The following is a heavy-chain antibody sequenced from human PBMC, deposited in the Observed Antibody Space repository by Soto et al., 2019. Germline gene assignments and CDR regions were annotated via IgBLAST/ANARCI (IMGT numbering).Heavy chain of an antibody. J-gene: IGHJ4*02. CDR2: ISYDGSNK. Sequence: QVQLVESGGGVVQPGRSLRLSCAASGFTFSSYAMHWVRQAPGKGLELVAVISYDGSNKYYADSVKGRFTISRDNSKNTLYLRMNSLRAEDTAVYYCARGGYYDSSGYYPFDYWGKGTMVTVSS. V-gene: IGHV3-30-3*01. CDR1: GFTFSSYA. D-gene: IGHD3-22*01. CDR3: ARGGYYDSSGYYPFDY.